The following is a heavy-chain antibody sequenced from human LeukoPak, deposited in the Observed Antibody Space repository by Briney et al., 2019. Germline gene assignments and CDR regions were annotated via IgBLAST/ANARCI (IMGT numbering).Heavy chain of an antibody. CDR3: ARRVPAAMGAWFDP. V-gene: IGHV1-69*04. Sequence: SVKVSCKASGYTFTSYDINWVRQATGQGLEWMGRIIPILGIANYAQKFQGRVTITAGKSTSTAYMELSSLRSEDTAVYYCARRVPAAMGAWFDPWGQGTLVTVSS. CDR2: IIPILGIA. J-gene: IGHJ5*02. CDR1: GYTFTSYD. D-gene: IGHD2-2*01.